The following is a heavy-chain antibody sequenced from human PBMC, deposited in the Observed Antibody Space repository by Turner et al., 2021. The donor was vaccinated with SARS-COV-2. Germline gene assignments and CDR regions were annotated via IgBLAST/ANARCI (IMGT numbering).Heavy chain of an antibody. CDR3: ARHQGSTSGYDHGMNV. CDR2: IDYSGSN. Sequence: QLQLQESCPGLVKPSETRSLTCTVSAGSIRSSSHDWGWIRPPPGRGLEWIGHIDYSGSNYYNPSLKSRVTISVDTSKNQFSLKLSSVTAADTAVYYCARHQGSTSGYDHGMNVWGQGTAVIVSS. J-gene: IGHJ6*02. CDR1: AGSIRSSSHD. D-gene: IGHD1-1*01. V-gene: IGHV4-39*01.